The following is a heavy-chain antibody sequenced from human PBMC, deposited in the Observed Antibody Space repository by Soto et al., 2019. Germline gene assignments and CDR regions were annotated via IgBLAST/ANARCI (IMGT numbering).Heavy chain of an antibody. V-gene: IGHV3-15*01. J-gene: IGHJ3*02. CDR3: TTWDSSGWYAFDI. CDR1: GFTFSNAW. CDR2: IKSKTDGGTT. Sequence: GGSLRLSCAASGFTFSNAWMSWVRQAPGKGLEWVGRIKSKTDGGTTDYAAPVKGRFNISRDDSKNTLYLQMNSLKTEDTAVYYCTTWDSSGWYAFDIWGQGTMVTVSS. D-gene: IGHD6-19*01.